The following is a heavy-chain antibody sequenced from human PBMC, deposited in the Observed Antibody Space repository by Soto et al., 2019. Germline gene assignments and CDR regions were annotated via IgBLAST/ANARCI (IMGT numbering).Heavy chain of an antibody. CDR2: ISSSGSTI. J-gene: IGHJ6*02. CDR3: ARGKLVDDYYYYYGMDV. Sequence: GGSTRLSCAASGFTFSDSYMSWIRQAPGKGLEWVSYISSSGSTIYYADSVKGRFTISRDNAKNSLYLQMNSLRAEDTAVYYCARGKLVDDYYYYYGMDVWGQGTTVTVSS. V-gene: IGHV3-11*01. CDR1: GFTFSDSY. D-gene: IGHD5-12*01.